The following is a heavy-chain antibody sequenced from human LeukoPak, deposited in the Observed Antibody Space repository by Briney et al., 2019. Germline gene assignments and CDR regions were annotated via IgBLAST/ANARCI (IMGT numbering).Heavy chain of an antibody. J-gene: IGHJ4*02. CDR1: GFTFSSFA. CDR3: VKDLRSDFMGVLSRYLAY. Sequence: GGSLRLSWSASGFTFSSFAMHWLRQAPGKGLEYVAAISRNGGSTYYADSVKGRFTISRDNSKNTLYLQMSSLRAEDTAVYLCVKDLRSDFMGVLSRYLAYWGQGTLVTVSS. D-gene: IGHD2/OR15-2a*01. CDR2: ISRNGGST. V-gene: IGHV3-64D*09.